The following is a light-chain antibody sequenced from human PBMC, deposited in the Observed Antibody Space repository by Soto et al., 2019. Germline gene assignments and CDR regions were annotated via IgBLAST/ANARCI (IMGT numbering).Light chain of an antibody. Sequence: QSVLTQPASVSGSPGQSIAFSCTGSSSDVGAYDSVCWYQQHPGKAPKLTIFGVSNRPSGVSNRFSGYKSGNTASLTISGLQAEDEADYYCSSYTSDSSYVFGTGTKVTVL. J-gene: IGLJ1*01. V-gene: IGLV2-14*03. CDR2: GVS. CDR3: SSYTSDSSYV. CDR1: SSDVGAYDS.